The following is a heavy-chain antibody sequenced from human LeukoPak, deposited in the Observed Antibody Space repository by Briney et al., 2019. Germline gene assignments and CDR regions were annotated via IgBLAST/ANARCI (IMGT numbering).Heavy chain of an antibody. D-gene: IGHD4-17*01. V-gene: IGHV4-31*03. CDR3: ARVDGVHYGDLDP. CDR1: GGSISSGGYY. CDR2: IYYSGST. J-gene: IGHJ5*02. Sequence: SETLSLTCTVSGGSISSGGYYWSWIRQHPGKGLEWIGYIYYSGSTYYNPSLKSRVTISVDTSKNQFSLKLSSVTAADTAVYYCARVDGVHYGDLDPWGQGTLVTVSS.